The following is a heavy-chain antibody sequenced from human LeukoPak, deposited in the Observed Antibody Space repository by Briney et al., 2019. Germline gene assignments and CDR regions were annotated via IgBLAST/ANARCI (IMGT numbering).Heavy chain of an antibody. CDR1: GFTFSSYA. J-gene: IGHJ1*01. CDR3: AKGGGRTKYFQH. CDR2: ISGSGGST. Sequence: GGSLRLSCAASGFTFSSYAMSWVRQAPGKGLEWVSAISGSGGSTYYADSVKGRFTISRDNSKNTLYLQMNGLRAEDTAVYYCAKGGGRTKYFQHWGQGTLVTVSS. D-gene: IGHD1/OR15-1a*01. V-gene: IGHV3-23*01.